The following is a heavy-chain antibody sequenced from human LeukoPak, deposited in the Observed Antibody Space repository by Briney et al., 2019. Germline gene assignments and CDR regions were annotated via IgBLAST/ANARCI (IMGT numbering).Heavy chain of an antibody. CDR1: GLTFSRDW. D-gene: IGHD2-21*01. CDR2: IRYDGSNK. Sequence: GGSLRLSCEASGLTFSRDWMGWVRQAPGKGLEWVAFIRYDGSNKYYADSVKGRFTISRDNSKNTLYLQMNSLRAEDTAVYHCAKDWEAYCGGDCYSAFDSWGQGALVTVSS. J-gene: IGHJ4*02. CDR3: AKDWEAYCGGDCYSAFDS. V-gene: IGHV3-30*02.